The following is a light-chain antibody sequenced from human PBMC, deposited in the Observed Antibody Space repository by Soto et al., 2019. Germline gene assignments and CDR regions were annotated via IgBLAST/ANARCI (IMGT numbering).Light chain of an antibody. CDR2: AES. CDR3: QHIKSYPRT. Sequence: DIQLTQSPSFLSASVGARVTITCRASQGIAVSLAWYQQKTGRPPKLLIYAESTLQSGVPSRFSGSASWTRGTLTISSLQPEDFATYYCQHIKSYPRTVGGRTRVEI. CDR1: QGIAVS. J-gene: IGKJ4*01. V-gene: IGKV1-9*01.